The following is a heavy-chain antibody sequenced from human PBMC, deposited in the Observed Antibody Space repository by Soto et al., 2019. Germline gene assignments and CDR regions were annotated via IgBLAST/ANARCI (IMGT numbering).Heavy chain of an antibody. CDR3: ARETSGSYYSWFDP. CDR2: IYYSGST. CDR1: GGSISSGGYY. Sequence: SETLSLSCTVSGGSISSGGYYWSWIRQHPGKGLEWIGYIYYSGSTYYNPSLKSRVTISVDTSKNQVSLKLSSVTAADTAVYYCARETSGSYYSWFDPWGQGTLVTVSS. V-gene: IGHV4-31*03. J-gene: IGHJ5*02. D-gene: IGHD1-26*01.